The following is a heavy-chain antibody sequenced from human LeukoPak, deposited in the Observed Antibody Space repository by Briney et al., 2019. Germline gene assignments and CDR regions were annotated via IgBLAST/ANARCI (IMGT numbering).Heavy chain of an antibody. CDR1: GFTFSSYG. D-gene: IGHD6-13*01. CDR2: IRYDGSNK. Sequence: GGSLRLSCAASGFTFSSYGMHWVRQAPGKGLEWVAFIRYDGSNKYYADSVKGRFTISRDNSKNTLYLQMNSLRAEDTAVYYCAKRLRRGYSSSLIDYWGQGTLVTVSS. J-gene: IGHJ4*02. CDR3: AKRLRRGYSSSLIDY. V-gene: IGHV3-30*02.